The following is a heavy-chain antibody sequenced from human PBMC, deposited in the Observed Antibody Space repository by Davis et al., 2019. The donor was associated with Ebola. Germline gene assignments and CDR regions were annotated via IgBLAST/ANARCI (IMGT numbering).Heavy chain of an antibody. J-gene: IGHJ3*02. CDR1: GFTFTNYW. CDR2: IYPGDSDT. D-gene: IGHD3-16*01. V-gene: IGHV5-51*01. CDR3: ARQLLFTFGGAPVGAFDT. Sequence: GESLKISCQGVGFTFTNYWIGWVRQMPGKGLEWMGIIYPGDSDTRYSPSFQGQVTISADKSISTAYLQWSSLKASDTAIYYCARQLLFTFGGAPVGAFDTWGHGTLVTVSS.